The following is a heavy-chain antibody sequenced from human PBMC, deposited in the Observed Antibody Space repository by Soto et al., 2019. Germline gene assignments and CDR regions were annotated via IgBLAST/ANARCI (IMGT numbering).Heavy chain of an antibody. Sequence: QVQLVESGGGVVQPGRSLRLSCAASGFTFSSYGMHWVRQAPGKGLEWVAVISYDGSNKYYADSVKGRFTISRDNSKNTLYLQMNSLRAEDTAVYYCAKDRGGLLLWFGDPIHDAFDIWGQGTMVTVSS. V-gene: IGHV3-30*18. CDR3: AKDRGGLLLWFGDPIHDAFDI. CDR1: GFTFSSYG. CDR2: ISYDGSNK. D-gene: IGHD3-10*01. J-gene: IGHJ3*02.